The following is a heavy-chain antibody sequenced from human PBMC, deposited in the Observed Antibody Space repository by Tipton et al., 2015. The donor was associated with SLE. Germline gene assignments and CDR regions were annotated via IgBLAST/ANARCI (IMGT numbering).Heavy chain of an antibody. J-gene: IGHJ6*03. Sequence: TLSLTCSLYGGTFTGYHWSWIRQSPGKELELIGGISHSGSTNYNPSLKNRVTISLDTSKKGFPLELTSMTAADTAVYYCARGVMGFWSYYYMDVWGKGTTVTVSS. V-gene: IGHV4-34*01. CDR1: GGTFTGYH. D-gene: IGHD3-3*01. CDR3: ARGVMGFWSYYYMDV. CDR2: ISHSGST.